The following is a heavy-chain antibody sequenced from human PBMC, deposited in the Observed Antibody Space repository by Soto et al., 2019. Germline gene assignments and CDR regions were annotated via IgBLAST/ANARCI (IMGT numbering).Heavy chain of an antibody. V-gene: IGHV3-23*01. CDR2: VSGSGDTT. D-gene: IGHD5-18*01. CDR1: GFTFSGYA. CDR3: AKDRGDTAMVKFEY. J-gene: IGHJ4*02. Sequence: EVQLLESGGGLVQPGGSLRLSCAASGFTFSGYAMSWVRQAPGKGLEWVSAVSGSGDTTYYADSVKGRFTISRDNSKNSLYLQMNSLRAEDTAVYYCAKDRGDTAMVKFEYWGQGTLVTVSS.